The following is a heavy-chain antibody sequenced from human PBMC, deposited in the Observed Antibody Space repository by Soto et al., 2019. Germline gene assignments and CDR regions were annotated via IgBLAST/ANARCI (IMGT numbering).Heavy chain of an antibody. CDR3: ARDTGYTFGSLNY. CDR2: MNAGVGNT. J-gene: IGHJ4*02. CDR1: GYTFTDYA. Sequence: HVELVQSGADVKKPGGSVTISCKASGYTFTDYALHWVRQAPGQRLEWMGWMNAGVGNTLYSQKFQGRITITRDTSASTAYMELNSLKSEDTAIYYCARDTGYTFGSLNYWGPGTLVTVSS. D-gene: IGHD5-18*01. V-gene: IGHV1-3*01.